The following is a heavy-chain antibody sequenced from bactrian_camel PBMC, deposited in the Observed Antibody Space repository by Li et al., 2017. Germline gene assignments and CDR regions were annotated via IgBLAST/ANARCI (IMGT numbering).Heavy chain of an antibody. V-gene: IGHV3S1*01. CDR2: INSRNVAT. J-gene: IGHJ6*01. CDR1: GFAFSDYP. D-gene: IGHD4*01. CDR3: ATIAQDNGY. Sequence: HVQLVESGGGLVQPGGSLTLSCVASGFAFSDYPLTWVRQTPEKRFVWVSAINSRNVATYNDSVRGRFTISRDNSRSTVILELTSLTIEDTAMYYCATIAQDNGYWGQGTQVTVS.